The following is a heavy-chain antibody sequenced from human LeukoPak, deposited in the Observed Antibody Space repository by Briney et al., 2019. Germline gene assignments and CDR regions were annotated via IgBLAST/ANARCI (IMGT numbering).Heavy chain of an antibody. Sequence: SVKVSCKASGGTFSSYAISWVRQAPGQGLEWMGRIIPIFGTANYAQKFQGRVTITADESTSTAYMELSSLRSEDTAVYYCARSTHYDSSGYYIDYWGQGTLVTVSS. V-gene: IGHV1-69*13. CDR1: GGTFSSYA. CDR2: IIPIFGTA. D-gene: IGHD3-22*01. J-gene: IGHJ4*02. CDR3: ARSTHYDSSGYYIDY.